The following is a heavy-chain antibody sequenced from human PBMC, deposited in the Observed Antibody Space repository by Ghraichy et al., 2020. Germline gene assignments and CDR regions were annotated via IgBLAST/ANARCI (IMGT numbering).Heavy chain of an antibody. CDR1: GFTFSNYG. D-gene: IGHD4-23*01. J-gene: IGHJ4*02. CDR2: ISQDGTQK. CDR3: MRDFGGTSD. V-gene: IGHV3-7*01. Sequence: GGSLRLSCAASGFTFSNYGMTWVRQAPGKVLEWVANISQDGTQKYYVDSVKGRFTISRDNAKNLMYLQMNSLRAEDTAVYYCMRDFGGTSDWGQGTLVTVSS.